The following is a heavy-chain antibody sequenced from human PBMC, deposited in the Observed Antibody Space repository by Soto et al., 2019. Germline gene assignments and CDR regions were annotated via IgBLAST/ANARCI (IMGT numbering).Heavy chain of an antibody. V-gene: IGHV1-69*13. CDR1: GGTFSSYA. D-gene: IGHD3-10*01. Sequence: SVKVSCKASGGTFSSYAISWVRQAPGQGLEWMGGIIPILGTANYAQKFQGRVTITADESTSTAYMELSSLRSEDTAVYYCARGDYYGSGSYYMLGWFDPWGQGTLVTVSS. J-gene: IGHJ5*02. CDR3: ARGDYYGSGSYYMLGWFDP. CDR2: IIPILGTA.